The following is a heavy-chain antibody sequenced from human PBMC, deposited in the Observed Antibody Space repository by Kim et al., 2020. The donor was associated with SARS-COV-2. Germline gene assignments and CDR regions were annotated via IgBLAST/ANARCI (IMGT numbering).Heavy chain of an antibody. CDR1: GFTFSSYG. J-gene: IGHJ6*02. D-gene: IGHD6-6*01. CDR2: IWYDGSNK. CDR3: ARAAYSSSSRYYYYGMDV. V-gene: IGHV3-33*01. Sequence: GGSLRLSCAASGFTFSSYGMHWVRQAPGKGLEWVAVIWYDGSNKYYADSVKGRFTISRDNSKNTLYLQMNSLRAEDTAVYYCARAAYSSSSRYYYYGMDVRGQGTTVTVSS.